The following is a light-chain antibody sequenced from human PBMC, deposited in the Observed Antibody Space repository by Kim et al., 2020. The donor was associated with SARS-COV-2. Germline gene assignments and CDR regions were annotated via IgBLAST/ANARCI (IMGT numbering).Light chain of an antibody. Sequence: EFVLTQSPGTLSLSPGERATLSCRASQNVNNNFLAWYQQKPGQAPRLLISGVSNRATGIPDRFSGSGSGTEFTLTINRLEPEDFAVYYCQQYSISPRTFGQGTKVEI. CDR3: QQYSISPRT. J-gene: IGKJ1*01. CDR2: GVS. V-gene: IGKV3-20*01. CDR1: QNVNNNF.